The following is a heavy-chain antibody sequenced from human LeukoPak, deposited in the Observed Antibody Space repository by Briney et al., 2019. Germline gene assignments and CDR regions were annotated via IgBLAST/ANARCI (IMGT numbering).Heavy chain of an antibody. CDR3: ARGDSSWYPYFDF. D-gene: IGHD6-13*01. J-gene: IGHJ4*02. CDR1: GFTVSSSY. Sequence: GGFLRPSCAASGFTVSSSYMNWVRQAPGKGLEWVSVIYSGDSTYYADSVKGRFTISRDISKNTLHLQMNSLRAEDSAVYYCARGDSSWYPYFDFWGQGTLVTVSS. V-gene: IGHV3-66*01. CDR2: IYSGDST.